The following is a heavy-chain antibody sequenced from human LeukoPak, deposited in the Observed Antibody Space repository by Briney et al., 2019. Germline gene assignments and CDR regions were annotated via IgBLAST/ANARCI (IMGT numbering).Heavy chain of an antibody. CDR1: GFTFSNSA. D-gene: IGHD2-8*02. Sequence: GGSLRLSCAASGFTFSNSAMHWVRQGPGKGLEWVAYIAHHGNNKYYADSAKGRFTISRDNSKRTLYLQMNSLRPDDTAMYYCAKDGSWSCTDWGQGTLVTVSS. V-gene: IGHV3-30*02. J-gene: IGHJ4*02. CDR2: IAHHGNNK. CDR3: AKDGSWSCTD.